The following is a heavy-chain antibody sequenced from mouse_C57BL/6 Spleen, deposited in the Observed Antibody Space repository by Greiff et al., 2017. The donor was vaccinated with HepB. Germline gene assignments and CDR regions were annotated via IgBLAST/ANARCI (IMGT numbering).Heavy chain of an antibody. CDR1: GYTFTSYW. D-gene: IGHD1-1*01. CDR2: IHPNSGST. J-gene: IGHJ4*01. CDR3: ARTAFITPFYYAMDY. V-gene: IGHV1-64*01. Sequence: VQLQQPGAELVKPGASVKLSCKASGYTFTSYWMHWVKQRPGQGLEWIGMIHPNSGSTNYNEKFKSKATLTVDKSSSTAYMQLSSLTSEDSAVYYCARTAFITPFYYAMDYWGQGTSVTVSS.